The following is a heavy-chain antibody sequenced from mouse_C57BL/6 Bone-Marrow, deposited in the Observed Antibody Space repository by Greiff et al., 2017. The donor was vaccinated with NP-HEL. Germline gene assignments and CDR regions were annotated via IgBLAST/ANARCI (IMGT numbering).Heavy chain of an antibody. CDR3: ARDWRLLRVYAMDY. J-gene: IGHJ4*01. D-gene: IGHD2-3*01. CDR2: ISDGGSYT. CDR1: GFTFSSYA. V-gene: IGHV5-4*01. Sequence: EVKLVESGGGLVKPGGSLKLSCAASGFTFSSYAMSWVRQTPETRPEWVATISDGGSYTSYPDNVKGRFTISRDNAKNNLYLQMSHLKSEDTAMYYCARDWRLLRVYAMDYWGQGTSVTVSS.